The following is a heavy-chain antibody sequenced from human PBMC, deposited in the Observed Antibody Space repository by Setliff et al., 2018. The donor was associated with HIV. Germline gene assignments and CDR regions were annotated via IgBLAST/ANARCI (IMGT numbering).Heavy chain of an antibody. V-gene: IGHV4-39*02. CDR1: GDSFSTSSYF. J-gene: IGHJ6*02. CDR3: ARGGAVTVLGIPSYAYFYGLDV. Sequence: SETLSLTCSVSGDSFSTSSYFWGWVRQSPGGGLEWIGNIFYTGFTHYNPSLKSRVTISIDTSKSQFSLKVSSATAADTAVYFCARGGAVTVLGIPSYAYFYGLDVWGQGTTVTVSS. CDR2: IFYTGFT. D-gene: IGHD2-21*02.